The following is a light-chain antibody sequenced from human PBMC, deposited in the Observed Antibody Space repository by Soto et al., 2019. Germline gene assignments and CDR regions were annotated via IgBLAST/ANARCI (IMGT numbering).Light chain of an antibody. CDR3: QQSYSTPT. V-gene: IGKV1-39*01. CDR1: QSISSY. CDR2: AAS. Sequence: DIKMTQSPSSLSASVGDRVTITCRASQSISSYLNWYQQKPGKAPKLLIYAASSLQSGVPSRFSGSGSGTDFTLTISSLQPEDFATYYCQQSYSTPTFGGGTKVEIK. J-gene: IGKJ4*01.